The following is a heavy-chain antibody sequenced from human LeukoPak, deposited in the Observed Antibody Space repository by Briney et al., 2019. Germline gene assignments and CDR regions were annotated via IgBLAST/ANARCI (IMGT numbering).Heavy chain of an antibody. V-gene: IGHV3-23*01. Sequence: GGSLRLSCAASGFTFSSYGMSWVRQAPGKGLQWVSAISGSGGSTYYADSVKGRFTISRDNSKNTLYLQMNSLRAEDTAVYYCAKGGSKYGPVGNYYYMDVWGKGTTVTVSS. CDR1: GFTFSSYG. CDR3: AKGGSKYGPVGNYYYMDV. J-gene: IGHJ6*03. D-gene: IGHD1-26*01. CDR2: ISGSGGST.